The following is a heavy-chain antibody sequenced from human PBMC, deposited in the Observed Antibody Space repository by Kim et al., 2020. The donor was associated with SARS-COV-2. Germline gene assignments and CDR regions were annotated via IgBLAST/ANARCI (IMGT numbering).Heavy chain of an antibody. CDR1: GYSFGNFW. V-gene: IGHV5-51*01. CDR2: IHPSDSDT. J-gene: IGHJ3*02. D-gene: IGHD3-10*01. Sequence: GESLKISCKASGYSFGNFWIGWVRQVPGKGLEWIGIIHPSDSDTRYSPSFQGQVTFSVDKSTNTAYVQWRSLRASDTAMYYCARSGSSSYYEAFDIWGHGTMVTVSS. CDR3: ARSGSSSYYEAFDI.